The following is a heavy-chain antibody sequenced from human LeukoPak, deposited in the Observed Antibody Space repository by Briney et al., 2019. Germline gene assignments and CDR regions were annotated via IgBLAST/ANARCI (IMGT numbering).Heavy chain of an antibody. D-gene: IGHD3-22*01. CDR3: ARGAYYDSSHFDY. CDR1: GGSISSGGYY. Sequence: SQTLSLTCTVSGGSISSGGYYWSWIRQHPGKGLEWIGYIYYSGSTYYNPSLKSRVTISVDTSKNQFSLKLSSVTAADTAVYYCARGAYYDSSHFDYWGQGTLVAVSS. V-gene: IGHV4-31*03. J-gene: IGHJ4*02. CDR2: IYYSGST.